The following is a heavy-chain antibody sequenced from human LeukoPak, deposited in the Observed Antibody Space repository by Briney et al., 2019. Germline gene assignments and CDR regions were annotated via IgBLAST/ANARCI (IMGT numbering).Heavy chain of an antibody. CDR1: GGSISSSSYY. CDR2: IYYSGST. CDR3: ASLPYYYDSSGYYYYYYYMDV. J-gene: IGHJ6*03. V-gene: IGHV4-39*07. Sequence: TPSETLSLTCTVSGGSISSSSYYWGWIRQPPGKGLEWIGSIYYSGSTYYNPSLKSRVTISVDTSKNQFSLKLSSVTAADTAVYYCASLPYYYDSSGYYYYYYYMDVWGKGTTVTVSS. D-gene: IGHD3-22*01.